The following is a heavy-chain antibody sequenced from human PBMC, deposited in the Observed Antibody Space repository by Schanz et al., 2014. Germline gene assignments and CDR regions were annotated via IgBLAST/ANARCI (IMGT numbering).Heavy chain of an antibody. D-gene: IGHD3-10*01. Sequence: QVQLVQSGAEVKKPGASVKVSCKASGYTFTSYAMHWVRQAPGHRPEWMGRINTGNGYTQYSETFQDRVTNSADTSASTAYMEVRNLTAEDTAVYACATGPSGSLDYWGQGTLVTVSS. CDR3: ATGPSGSLDY. CDR2: INTGNGYT. V-gene: IGHV1-3*04. J-gene: IGHJ4*02. CDR1: GYTFTSYA.